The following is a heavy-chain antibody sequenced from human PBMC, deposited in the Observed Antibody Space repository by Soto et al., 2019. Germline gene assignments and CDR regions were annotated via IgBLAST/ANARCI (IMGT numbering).Heavy chain of an antibody. Sequence: SETLSLTCAVYGGSFSGYYWSWIRQPPGKGLEWIGEINHSGSTYYNPSLKSRVTISVDTSKNQFSLKLSSVTAADTAVYYCARHVAYYGSGSLFDYWGQGTLVTVSS. CDR2: INHSGST. CDR3: ARHVAYYGSGSLFDY. D-gene: IGHD3-10*01. CDR1: GGSFSGYY. V-gene: IGHV4-34*01. J-gene: IGHJ4*02.